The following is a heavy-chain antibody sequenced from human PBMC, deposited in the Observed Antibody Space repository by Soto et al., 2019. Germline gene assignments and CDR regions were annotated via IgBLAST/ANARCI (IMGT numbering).Heavy chain of an antibody. D-gene: IGHD3-10*01. V-gene: IGHV4-34*01. CDR3: ARSNQYYYGSGSYYNNWFDP. Sequence: SETLSLTCAVYGGSFSGYYWSWIRQPPGKGLEWIGEINHSGSTNYNPSLKSRVTISVDTSKNQFSLKLSSVTAADTAVYYCARSNQYYYGSGSYYNNWFDPWGQGTLVTVSS. J-gene: IGHJ5*02. CDR2: INHSGST. CDR1: GGSFSGYY.